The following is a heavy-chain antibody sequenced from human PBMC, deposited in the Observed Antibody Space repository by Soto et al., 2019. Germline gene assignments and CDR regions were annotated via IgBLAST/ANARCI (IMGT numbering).Heavy chain of an antibody. Sequence: ASVKVSCKASGYTFTSYYMHWVRQAPGQGLEWMGIITPSGGSTSYAQKFQGRVTMTRDTSTSTVYMELSSLRSEDTAVYYCARGQIVAVPANHSTWFEPWGQGTLVTVSS. CDR1: GYTFTSYY. CDR2: ITPSGGST. D-gene: IGHD2-2*01. V-gene: IGHV1-46*01. CDR3: ARGQIVAVPANHSTWFEP. J-gene: IGHJ5*02.